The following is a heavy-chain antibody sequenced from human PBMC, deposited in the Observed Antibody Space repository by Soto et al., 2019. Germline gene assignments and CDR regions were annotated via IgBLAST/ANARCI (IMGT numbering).Heavy chain of an antibody. V-gene: IGHV4-59*12. Sequence: SETLSVTCTVSGGSISSYYWSWIRQPPGKGLEWIGYIYYSGSTNYNPSLKSRVTILVDTSKNQFSLKLSSVTAADTAVYYCARDVTGTTNWFDPWGQGTLVTVSS. CDR3: ARDVTGTTNWFDP. D-gene: IGHD1-1*01. J-gene: IGHJ5*02. CDR1: GGSISSYY. CDR2: IYYSGST.